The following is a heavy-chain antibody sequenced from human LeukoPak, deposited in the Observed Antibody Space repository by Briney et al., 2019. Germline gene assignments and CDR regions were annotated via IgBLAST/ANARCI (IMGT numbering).Heavy chain of an antibody. CDR3: ARGRHCSSTSCYNYYYYGMDV. CDR2: IIPILGIA. Sequence: ASVKVSCKASGGTFSSYTISWVRQAPGQGLEWMGRIIPILGIANYAQKFQGRVTITADKSTSTANMELSSLRSEDTAVYYCARGRHCSSTSCYNYYYYGMDVWGQGTMVTVSS. V-gene: IGHV1-69*02. D-gene: IGHD2-2*02. J-gene: IGHJ6*02. CDR1: GGTFSSYT.